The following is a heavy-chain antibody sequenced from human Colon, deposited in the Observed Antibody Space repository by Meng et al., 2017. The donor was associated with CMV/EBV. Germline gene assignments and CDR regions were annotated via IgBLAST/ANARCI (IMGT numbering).Heavy chain of an antibody. CDR2: IKQDGSEK. V-gene: IGHV3-7*01. CDR3: ARDDFWSGYYMGKNYFDY. Sequence: GESLKISCAASGFTFSSYWMSWVRQAPGKGLEWVANIKQDGSEKYYVDSVKGRFTISRDNAKNSLYLQMNSLRAEDTAVYYCARDDFWSGYYMGKNYFDYWGQGTVVTVSS. D-gene: IGHD3-3*01. J-gene: IGHJ4*02. CDR1: GFTFSSYW.